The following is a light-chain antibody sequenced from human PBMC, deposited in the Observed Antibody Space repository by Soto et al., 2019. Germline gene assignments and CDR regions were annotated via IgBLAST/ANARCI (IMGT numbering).Light chain of an antibody. V-gene: IGKV3-15*01. Sequence: EIVMTQSPATLSVSPGERATLSCRASQSVSSNLAWYQQKPGQAPRLLIYGASTRATGIPARFSGSGSETEFALNLSRLQSEDFEVYYCEQYNNWPRTFGQGTKVEIK. CDR2: GAS. CDR3: EQYNNWPRT. CDR1: QSVSSN. J-gene: IGKJ1*01.